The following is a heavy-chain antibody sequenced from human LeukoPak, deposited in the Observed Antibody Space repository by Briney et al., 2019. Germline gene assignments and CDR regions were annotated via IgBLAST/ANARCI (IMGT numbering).Heavy chain of an antibody. CDR3: ASLPSAAGVRHYYMDV. J-gene: IGHJ6*03. D-gene: IGHD6-13*01. CDR2: IYYSGST. Sequence: SETLSLTCTVSGASISSSAWYWGWIRQPPGKGLEWIGYIYYSGSTNYNPSLKSRVTISVDTSKNQFSLKLSSVTAADTAVYYCASLPSAAGVRHYYMDVWGKGTTVTVSS. V-gene: IGHV4-61*05. CDR1: GASISSSAWY.